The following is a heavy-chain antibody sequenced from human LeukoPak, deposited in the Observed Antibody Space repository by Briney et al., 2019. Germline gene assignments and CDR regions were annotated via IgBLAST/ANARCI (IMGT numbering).Heavy chain of an antibody. D-gene: IGHD7-27*01. CDR1: GFTFSTYS. V-gene: IGHV3-48*02. CDR3: ARKLGMGWYFDL. J-gene: IGHJ2*01. Sequence: GGSLRLSCAASGFTFSTYSLNWGRHGPGKGLGWVSYISPSSGTIYYADPARGRFTTSRDDARNSLYLQMNSLRDEDTAVYYCARKLGMGWYFDLWGRGTLITVSS. CDR2: ISPSSGTI.